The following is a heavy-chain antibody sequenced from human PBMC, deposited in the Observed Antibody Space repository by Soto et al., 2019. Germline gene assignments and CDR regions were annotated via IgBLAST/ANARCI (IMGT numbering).Heavy chain of an antibody. J-gene: IGHJ4*02. Sequence: ASVKVSCKASGYTFTDYYMHWVRQAPGQGLEWMGIINPSGGSTSYAQKFQGRVTMTRDTSTSTVYMELSSLRSEDTAVYYCTRPLSDGSLDFWSQGTLVTVSS. D-gene: IGHD1-26*01. V-gene: IGHV1-46*03. CDR2: INPSGGST. CDR1: GYTFTDYY. CDR3: TRPLSDGSLDF.